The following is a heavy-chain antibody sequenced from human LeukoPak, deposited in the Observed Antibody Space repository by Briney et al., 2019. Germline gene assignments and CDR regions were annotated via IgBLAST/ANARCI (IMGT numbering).Heavy chain of an antibody. CDR1: GYSISSGYY. J-gene: IGHJ4*02. V-gene: IGHV4-4*07. CDR2: LTTSGTT. D-gene: IGHD4-17*01. CDR3: VRDAGSDYYGDKFDL. Sequence: SETLSLTCAVSGYSISSGYYWGWIRQPDGKGLEWIGRLTTSGTTNYNPSLKSRVTMSLDTSNMQFSLKLTPVTAADTALYYCVRDAGSDYYGDKFDLWGQGILVSVSS.